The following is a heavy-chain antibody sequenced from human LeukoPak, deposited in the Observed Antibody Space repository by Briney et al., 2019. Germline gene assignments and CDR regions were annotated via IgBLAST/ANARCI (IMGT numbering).Heavy chain of an antibody. J-gene: IGHJ4*02. V-gene: IGHV3-53*01. CDR1: GLTVSSSY. CDR2: IYNDGST. D-gene: IGHD5-18*01. CDR3: ARPDTAMVRGYYFDY. Sequence: PGGSLRLSCAASGLTVSSSYMSWVRQAPGKGLEWVSIIYNDGSTYYADSMKGRFTISRDNSKNTLYLQVNSLRAEDTAVYYCARPDTAMVRGYYFDYWGQGTLVTVSS.